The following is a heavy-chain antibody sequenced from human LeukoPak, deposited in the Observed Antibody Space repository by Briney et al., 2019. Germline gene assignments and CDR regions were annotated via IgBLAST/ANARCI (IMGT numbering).Heavy chain of an antibody. Sequence: PSETLSLTCAVYGVSFSGYYWSWIRQPPGKGLEWIGEINHSGSTNYNPSLKSRVTISVDTSKNQFSLKLSSVTAADTAVYYCARGRPLGYCSSTSCYSWFDPWGQGTLVTVSS. CDR1: GVSFSGYY. D-gene: IGHD2-2*01. V-gene: IGHV4-34*01. CDR2: INHSGST. CDR3: ARGRPLGYCSSTSCYSWFDP. J-gene: IGHJ5*02.